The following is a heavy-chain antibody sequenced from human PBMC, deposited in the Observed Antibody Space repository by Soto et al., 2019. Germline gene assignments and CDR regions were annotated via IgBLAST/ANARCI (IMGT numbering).Heavy chain of an antibody. V-gene: IGHV3-74*01. CDR2: ASPDGTST. CDR1: GFTFSNFW. CDR3: TRHGSGDFFLFDP. J-gene: IGHJ5*02. D-gene: IGHD5-12*01. Sequence: EVQLVESGGGLVQPGGSLRLSCAASGFTFSNFWMHWVRQAPGKGLEWVSRASPDGTSTSYADSVKGRFTISRDNAKNTLIMPMNSLRAEDTAVYYCTRHGSGDFFLFDPWGQGTLVTVSS.